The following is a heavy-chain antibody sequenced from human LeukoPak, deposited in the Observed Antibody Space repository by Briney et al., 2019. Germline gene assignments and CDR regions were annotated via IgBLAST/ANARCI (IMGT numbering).Heavy chain of an antibody. CDR1: GFTFSSYG. V-gene: IGHV3-30*02. CDR3: AKDGSRYYDFWSGSDV. D-gene: IGHD3-3*01. J-gene: IGHJ6*04. Sequence: PGGSLRLSCAASGFTFSSYGIYWVRQAPGKGLEWVAFIRYDGTNKYYADSVKGRFTISRDNSKNTLYLQMNSLSTEDTAVYYCAKDGSRYYDFWSGSDVWGKGTTVTVSS. CDR2: IRYDGTNK.